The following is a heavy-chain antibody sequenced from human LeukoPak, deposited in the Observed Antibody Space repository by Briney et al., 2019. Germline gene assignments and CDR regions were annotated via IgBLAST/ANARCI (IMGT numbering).Heavy chain of an antibody. J-gene: IGHJ4*02. V-gene: IGHV1-69*13. CDR2: IIPIFGTA. D-gene: IGHD4-23*01. Sequence: ASVKVSCKASGYTFTSYGISWVRQAPGQGLEWMGGIIPIFGTANYAQKFQGRVTITADESTSTAYMELSSLRSEDTAVYYCARDAENGGNHQWGQGTLVTVSS. CDR3: ARDAENGGNHQ. CDR1: GYTFTSYG.